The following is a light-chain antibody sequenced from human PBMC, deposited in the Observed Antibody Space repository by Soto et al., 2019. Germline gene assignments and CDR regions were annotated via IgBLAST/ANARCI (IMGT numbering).Light chain of an antibody. CDR2: EVS. CDR1: SSDVCGHNY. CDR3: SSTAGNNNLV. Sequence: QSALTQSPSASGSPGQSVTISCTGTSSDVCGHNYVSWYQHHPGKAPKLIIYEVSKRPSGVPDRFSGSKSGNTASLTVSGLQAEDEAVYYCSSTAGNNNLVFGGGTKLTVL. J-gene: IGLJ3*02. V-gene: IGLV2-8*01.